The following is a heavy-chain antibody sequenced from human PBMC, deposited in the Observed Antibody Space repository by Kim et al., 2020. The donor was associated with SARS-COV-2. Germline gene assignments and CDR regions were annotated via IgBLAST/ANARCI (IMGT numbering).Heavy chain of an antibody. Sequence: GGSLRLSCAASGFTFSSYDMPWVRQAPGKGLEWVAAIGTAGDPDSTGSVKGRFTSSREYAKNSLYLQMHSLRAGDTAVKSCARGSGWYQLSYERAAQVACYISGQRAMGTVSS. J-gene: IGHJ3*02. D-gene: IGHD6-19*01. CDR1: GFTFSSYD. CDR3: ARGSGWYQLSYERAAQVACYI. CDR2: IGTAGDP. V-gene: IGHV3-13*05.